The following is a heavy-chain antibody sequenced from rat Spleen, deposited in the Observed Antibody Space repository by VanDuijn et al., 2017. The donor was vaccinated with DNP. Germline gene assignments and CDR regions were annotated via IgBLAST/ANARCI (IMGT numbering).Heavy chain of an antibody. CDR2: LNKDSSTI. CDR1: GFSFNDYW. Sequence: EVKLVESGGGLVQPGRSLKLSCAAPGFSFNDYWMGWVRQAPGKGLEWIGDLNKDSSTINYTPSLKDKFTISRDNAQNTLYLQMRKLGSEDTAIYYCAKGPNYGGYSDYFDYWGQGVMVTVSS. V-gene: IGHV4-2*01. J-gene: IGHJ2*01. CDR3: AKGPNYGGYSDYFDY. D-gene: IGHD1-11*01.